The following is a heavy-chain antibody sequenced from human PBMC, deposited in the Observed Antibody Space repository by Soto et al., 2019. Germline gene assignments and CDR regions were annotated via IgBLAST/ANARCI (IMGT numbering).Heavy chain of an antibody. CDR3: ARVPFYDSSGRSYYFDY. CDR2: IYYSGST. Sequence: SETLSLTCTVSGGSISSGDYYWSWIRQPPGKGLECIGYIYYSGSTYYNPSLKSRVTISVDTSKNQFSLKLSSVTAADTAVYYCARVPFYDSSGRSYYFDYWGQGALVTVSS. CDR1: GGSISSGDYY. D-gene: IGHD3-22*01. J-gene: IGHJ4*02. V-gene: IGHV4-30-4*01.